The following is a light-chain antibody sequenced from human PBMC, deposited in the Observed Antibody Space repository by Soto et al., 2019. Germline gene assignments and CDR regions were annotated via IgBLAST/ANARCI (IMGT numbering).Light chain of an antibody. CDR1: QSVSSN. CDR3: QQYNNWPPWVT. J-gene: IGKJ2*01. CDR2: GAS. V-gene: IGKV3-15*01. Sequence: EIVMTQSPATLSVSPGERATLSCRASQSVSSNLAWYQQKPGQATRLLIYGASTRATGIPARFSGSGSGTEFTLTISSLQSEDFAVYYCQQYNNWPPWVTFGQGTKLEIK.